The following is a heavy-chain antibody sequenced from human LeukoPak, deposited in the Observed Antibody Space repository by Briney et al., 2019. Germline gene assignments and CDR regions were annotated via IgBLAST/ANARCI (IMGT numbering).Heavy chain of an antibody. D-gene: IGHD1/OR15-1a*01. V-gene: IGHV3-30*04. J-gene: IGHJ4*02. CDR3: TLTTFGVVYYFDY. CDR2: ISYDGINQ. Sequence: PGGSLRLSCATSGFTFRSYAMHWVRQAPGKGLEWVALISYDGINQYYADSVKGRFIISRDNSKNTLYLQLNSLRLEDTAVYYCTLTTFGVVYYFDYWGQGTLVTVSS. CDR1: GFTFRSYA.